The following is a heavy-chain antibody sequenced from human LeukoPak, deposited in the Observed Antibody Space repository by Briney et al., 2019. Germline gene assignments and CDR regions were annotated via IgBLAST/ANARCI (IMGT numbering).Heavy chain of an antibody. J-gene: IGHJ4*02. Sequence: TGGSLRLSCAASGFIFSDYSMNWVRQAPGQGLEWLSYITGSGTTIYYADSVRGRFTISRDNAKNSLYLQMNSLRDEDTAVYYCARDPGVYGDYVGDNYWGQGTLVTVSS. CDR3: ARDPGVYGDYVGDNY. CDR1: GFIFSDYS. CDR2: ITGSGTTI. D-gene: IGHD4-17*01. V-gene: IGHV3-48*02.